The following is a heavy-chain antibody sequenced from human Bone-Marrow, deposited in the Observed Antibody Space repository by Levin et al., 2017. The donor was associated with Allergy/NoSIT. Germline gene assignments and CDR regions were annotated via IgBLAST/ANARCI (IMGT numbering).Heavy chain of an antibody. J-gene: IGHJ4*02. CDR3: AREREVGGSNDY. CDR2: INSDGTMT. V-gene: IGHV3-74*01. D-gene: IGHD1-26*01. CDR1: GFTFASHW. Sequence: GGSLRLSCSVSGFTFASHWMHWVRQAPGKGLVWVSRINSDGTMTTYADSVTGRFTISRDNAKNTMYLQMNSLRAEDTAVYYCAREREVGGSNDYWGQGTLVTVSS.